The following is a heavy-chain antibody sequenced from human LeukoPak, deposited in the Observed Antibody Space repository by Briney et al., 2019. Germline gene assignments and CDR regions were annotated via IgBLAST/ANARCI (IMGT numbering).Heavy chain of an antibody. J-gene: IGHJ3*02. CDR2: ISSNGGST. CDR3: ARPDDRTSGAFDI. Sequence: GGSLRLSCAASGFTFSSYAMHWVRQAPGKGLEYVSAISSNGGSTYYANSVKGRFTISRDNSKNTLYLQMGSLRAEDMAVYYCARPDDRTSGAFDIWGQGTMVTVSS. CDR1: GFTFSSYA. V-gene: IGHV3-64*01. D-gene: IGHD1-14*01.